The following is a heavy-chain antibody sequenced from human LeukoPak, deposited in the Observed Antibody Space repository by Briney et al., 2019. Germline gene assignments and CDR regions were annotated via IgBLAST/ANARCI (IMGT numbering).Heavy chain of an antibody. J-gene: IGHJ6*02. V-gene: IGHV4-34*01. CDR3: ARGRRGYYYYYGMDV. CDR2: INHSGGT. CDR1: GGSFSGYY. Sequence: PSETLSLTCAVYGGSFSGYYWSWIRQPPGKGLEWIGEINHSGGTNYNPSLKSRVTISVDTSKNQFSLKLSSVTAADTAVYYCARGRRGYYYYYGMDVWGQGTTVTVSS.